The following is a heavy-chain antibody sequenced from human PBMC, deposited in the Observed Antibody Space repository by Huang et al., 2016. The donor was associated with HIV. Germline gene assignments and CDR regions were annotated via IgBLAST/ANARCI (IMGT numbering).Heavy chain of an antibody. J-gene: IGHJ4*01. D-gene: IGHD6-25*01. Sequence: EVQLVQSGAELKKPGESLKISCRGFGDNFTNYWIGWVRQMPGKGLEWMGIIYPADSDTKYNPAFQGQVSISVDNSINTAFLHWSSLKASDTAMYYCVRDRNTWVRGGYDFWGQGALVTVSS. V-gene: IGHV5-51*03. CDR2: IYPADSDT. CDR3: VRDRNTWVRGGYDF. CDR1: GDNFTNYW.